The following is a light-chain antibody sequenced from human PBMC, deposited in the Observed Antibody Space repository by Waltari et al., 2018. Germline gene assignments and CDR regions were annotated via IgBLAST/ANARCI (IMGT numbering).Light chain of an antibody. CDR2: GAS. V-gene: IGKV3-20*01. CDR1: QRVSRA. J-gene: IGKJ1*01. Sequence: DIMLTKSPGTLSLSVGERATVSCRASQRVSRALAWYQQKPGQAPRLLIYGASTRATGIPDRFSGSGSGTGFSLTISRLEPDDFAVYYCQHYVRLPVTFGQGTTVEI. CDR3: QHYVRLPVT.